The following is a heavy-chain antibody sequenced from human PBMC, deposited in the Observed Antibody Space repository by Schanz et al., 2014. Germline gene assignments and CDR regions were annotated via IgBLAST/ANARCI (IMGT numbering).Heavy chain of an antibody. Sequence: QVQLVESGGGVVQPGRSLRLSCATSGLNFDYYGMNWVRQAPGKGLEWVANIGYDGSEKYYVDSVKGRFTISRDNSKDTLYLQMNSLRADDTAVYYCAGGEYQLLYGNWGQGTLVTVSS. J-gene: IGHJ4*02. V-gene: IGHV3-33*01. CDR3: AGGEYQLLYGN. D-gene: IGHD2-2*02. CDR1: GLNFDYYG. CDR2: IGYDGSEK.